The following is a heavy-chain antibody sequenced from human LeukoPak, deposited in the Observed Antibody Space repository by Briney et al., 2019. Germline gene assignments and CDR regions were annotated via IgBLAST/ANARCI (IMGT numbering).Heavy chain of an antibody. CDR2: IYYSGST. CDR3: ARRVLMSSTGVPDTLLYP. J-gene: IGHJ5*02. CDR1: GGPIRSSSHH. V-gene: IGHV4-39*01. D-gene: IGHD2-21*01. Sequence: PSETLSLTCTVSGGPIRSSSHHWSGIRQPPGKGLEWIGSIYYSGSTYYNPSLKSRVTISVDTSKNQVSLRLSSVTAADTAVYYCARRVLMSSTGVPDTLLYPWGQGTLVTVSS.